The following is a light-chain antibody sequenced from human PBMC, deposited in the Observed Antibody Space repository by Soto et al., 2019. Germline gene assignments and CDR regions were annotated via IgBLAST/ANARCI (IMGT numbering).Light chain of an antibody. CDR2: DAS. CDR1: QSVSSY. Sequence: ETVLTQSPATLSLSPGERATLSCRASQSVSSYLAWYQQKPGQAPMLLIYDASNSATGIPARFSGSGSGTDFTLTISSLEAEDLAVYYCQQRSNWPPITFGQGTRLDIK. V-gene: IGKV3-11*01. J-gene: IGKJ5*01. CDR3: QQRSNWPPIT.